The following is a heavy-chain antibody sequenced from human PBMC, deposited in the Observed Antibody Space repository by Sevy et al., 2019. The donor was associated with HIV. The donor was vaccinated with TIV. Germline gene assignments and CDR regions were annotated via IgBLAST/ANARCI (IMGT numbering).Heavy chain of an antibody. CDR1: GGSVTSGNYY. CDR2: ISYSGNT. CDR3: ARVREAIYYFGMDV. Sequence: SETLSLTCTVSGGSVTSGNYYWTWIRQPPGKGLEWIGYISYSGNTKYNPSLKSRVIISVDTSKTQFSLTLSSVTAADTAVYYSARVREAIYYFGMDVWGQGTTVTVSS. V-gene: IGHV4-61*01. J-gene: IGHJ6*02.